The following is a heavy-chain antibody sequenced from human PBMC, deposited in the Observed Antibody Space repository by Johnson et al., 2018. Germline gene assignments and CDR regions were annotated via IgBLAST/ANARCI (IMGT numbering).Heavy chain of an antibody. V-gene: IGHV1-18*01. CDR2: ISAYNGNT. Sequence: QVQLQESGAEVKKPGASVKVSCKASGYNFITYGISWVRQAPGQGLEWMGWISAYNGNTDYAPKIQDRVTMTIDASTRTAYMELRPLRSDDTAGYYCARDFARGLDVWGQGTTVSVYS. CDR1: GYNFITYG. J-gene: IGHJ6*02. CDR3: ARDFARGLDV. D-gene: IGHD3-3*01.